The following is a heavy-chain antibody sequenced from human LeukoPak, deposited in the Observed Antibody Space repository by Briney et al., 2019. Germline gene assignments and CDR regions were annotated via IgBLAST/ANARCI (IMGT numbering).Heavy chain of an antibody. D-gene: IGHD5-18*01. V-gene: IGHV4-59*08. J-gene: IGHJ4*02. CDR2: IFYSGST. CDR1: GGSIRGYY. Sequence: SETLSLTCTVSGGSIRGYYWSWIRQPPGRTLEWIGYIFYSGSTNYNPSLKGRATILVDTSKNQFALKVTSVTAADTAVYYCARHGQTSMVPIDYWGQGTLVTVSS. CDR3: ARHGQTSMVPIDY.